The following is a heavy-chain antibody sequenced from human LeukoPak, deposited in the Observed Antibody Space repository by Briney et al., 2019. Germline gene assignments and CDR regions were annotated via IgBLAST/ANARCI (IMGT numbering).Heavy chain of an antibody. V-gene: IGHV4-34*01. Sequence: SETLSLTCAVYGGSFSGYYWNWIRQPPGKGLEWIGEINHSGSTNYNPSLKSRVTISLDTPKNQFSLKLSSVTAADTAVYYCASRSSIWSGYQDTLYYFDSWGQGTLVTVSS. CDR1: GGSFSGYY. D-gene: IGHD3-3*01. CDR2: INHSGST. CDR3: ASRSSIWSGYQDTLYYFDS. J-gene: IGHJ4*02.